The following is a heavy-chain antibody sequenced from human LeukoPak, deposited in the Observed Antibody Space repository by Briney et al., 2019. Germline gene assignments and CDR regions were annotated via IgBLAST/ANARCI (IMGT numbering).Heavy chain of an antibody. CDR1: GYSITGGHY. Sequence: SSETLSLTCTVSGYSITGGHYWGWMRQSPGEGLEWVGSMSYTGSTFYNPSLKSRVTISVDTSKNQFSLKLSSVTAADTAVYYCAREEDGYNSNYYYMDVWGKGTTVTVSS. J-gene: IGHJ6*03. V-gene: IGHV4-38-2*02. D-gene: IGHD5-24*01. CDR2: MSYTGST. CDR3: AREEDGYNSNYYYMDV.